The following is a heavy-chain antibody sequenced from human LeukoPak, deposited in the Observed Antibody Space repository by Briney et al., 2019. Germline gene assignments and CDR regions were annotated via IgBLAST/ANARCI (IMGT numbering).Heavy chain of an antibody. V-gene: IGHV7-4-1*02. CDR3: ARPIYGGNRGVDY. D-gene: IGHD4-23*01. CDR2: INTNTGNP. CDR1: GYTFTTYA. Sequence: ASVNVSCKASGYTFTTYAMNWVRQAPGQGLEWMGGINTNTGNPTYAQGFTGRFVFSLDASVSTAYLHISSLKAEDTAVYYCARPIYGGNRGVDYWGQGTLVTVSS. J-gene: IGHJ4*02.